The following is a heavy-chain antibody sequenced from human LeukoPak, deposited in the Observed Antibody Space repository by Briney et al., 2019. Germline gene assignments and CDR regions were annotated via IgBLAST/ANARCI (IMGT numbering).Heavy chain of an antibody. CDR3: ASARTTAFMDV. D-gene: IGHD2-2*01. CDR1: GGSISSGDYY. V-gene: IGHV4-61*02. CDR2: IYTSGST. Sequence: SETLSLTCTVSGGSISSGDYYGSWIRQPAGKGLEWIGRIYTSGSTNYNPSLKSRVTMSVDTSKNQFSLKLSSVTAADTAVYYCASARTTAFMDVWGKGTTVTVSS. J-gene: IGHJ6*04.